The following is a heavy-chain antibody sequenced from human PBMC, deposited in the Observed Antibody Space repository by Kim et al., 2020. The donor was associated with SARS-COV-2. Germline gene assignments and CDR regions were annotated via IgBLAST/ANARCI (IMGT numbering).Heavy chain of an antibody. CDR3: AREGLKT. Sequence: GNGNTKYSQKFQGRVTITRDTSASTAYMELSSLRSEDTAVYYCAREGLKTWGQGTMVTVSS. V-gene: IGHV1-3*01. CDR2: GNGNT. J-gene: IGHJ3*01.